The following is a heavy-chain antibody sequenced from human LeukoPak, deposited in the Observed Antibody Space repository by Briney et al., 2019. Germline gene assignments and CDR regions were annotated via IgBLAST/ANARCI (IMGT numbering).Heavy chain of an antibody. Sequence: PSETLSLTCTVSGGSISSYYWSWIRQPPGNGLEWIGYIYYSGSTNYNPSLKSRVTISVDTSKNQFSLKLSSVTAADTAVYYCARAPGYCSSTSCYKSYYYGMDVWGQGTTVTVSS. V-gene: IGHV4-59*01. J-gene: IGHJ6*02. D-gene: IGHD2-2*02. CDR1: GGSISSYY. CDR2: IYYSGST. CDR3: ARAPGYCSSTSCYKSYYYGMDV.